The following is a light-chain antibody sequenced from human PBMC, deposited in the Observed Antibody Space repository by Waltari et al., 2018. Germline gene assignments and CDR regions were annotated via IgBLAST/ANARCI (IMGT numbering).Light chain of an antibody. Sequence: QSALTQPASVSGSSGQSITISCTGSSSDVGRYDYVSWDQQLPGKAPKLIIFDVRVRPSGVSNRFSGSKSGNTASLPISGLQAEDEADYYCASYTYSSNVVFGGGTKVTV. CDR1: SSDVGRYDY. CDR2: DVR. V-gene: IGLV2-14*03. CDR3: ASYTYSSNVV. J-gene: IGLJ2*01.